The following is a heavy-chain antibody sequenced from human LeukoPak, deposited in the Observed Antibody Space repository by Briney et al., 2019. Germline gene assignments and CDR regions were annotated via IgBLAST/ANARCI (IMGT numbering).Heavy chain of an antibody. D-gene: IGHD1-26*01. CDR2: TYYRSKWYY. V-gene: IGHV6-1*01. Sequence: SQTLSLTCAISGDSVSSNSAAWNWIRQSPSRGLEWLGRTYYRSKWYYDYAVAVKSRISINPDTAKNQFSLQLSSVTPEDTAVYYCARDPVGGSTIFDYWGQGTLVTVSS. CDR1: GDSVSSNSAA. CDR3: ARDPVGGSTIFDY. J-gene: IGHJ4*02.